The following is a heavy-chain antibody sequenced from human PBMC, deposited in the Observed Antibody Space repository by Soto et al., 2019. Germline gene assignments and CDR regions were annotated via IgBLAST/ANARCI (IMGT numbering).Heavy chain of an antibody. V-gene: IGHV3-33*01. CDR1: GFTFNSYG. J-gene: IGHJ6*02. Sequence: GGSMRLSCAASGFTFNSYGMHWVRQAPGKGLEWVAVIWYDGSNKYYADSVKGRFTISRDNSKDTLYLQMNSLRAEDTAVYYCARDVNLLDGMDVWGQGTTVTVSS. CDR2: IWYDGSNK. CDR3: ARDVNLLDGMDV.